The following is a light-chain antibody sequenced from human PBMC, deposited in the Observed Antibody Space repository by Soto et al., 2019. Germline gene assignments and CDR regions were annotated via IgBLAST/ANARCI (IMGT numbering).Light chain of an antibody. CDR3: TSYSSSSSRYV. V-gene: IGLV2-14*01. CDR2: QVT. CDR1: TRDIAGSNY. J-gene: IGLJ1*01. Sequence: QSALTQPASVSGSLGQSITISCTGTTRDIAGSNYISWYQQLPGKAPKLMIYQVTIRPSGISNRFSGSKSGNTASLTISGLQAEDEGHYYCTSYSSSSSRYVFRCGTKFIVL.